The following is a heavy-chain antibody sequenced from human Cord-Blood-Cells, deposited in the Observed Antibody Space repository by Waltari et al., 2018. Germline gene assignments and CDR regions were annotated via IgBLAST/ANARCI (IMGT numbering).Heavy chain of an antibody. D-gene: IGHD6-6*01. CDR2: ISYDGSNK. J-gene: IGHJ3*02. CDR1: GFTFSSSG. CDR3: AKENSSSSFFAFDI. V-gene: IGHV3-30*18. Sequence: QVQLVESGGGVVQPGRSLRLSCAAAGFTFSSSGMQWVRQAPGKGLEWVAVISYDGSNKYYADSVKGRFTISRDNSKNTLYLQMNSLRAEDTAVYYCAKENSSSSFFAFDIWGQGTMVTVSS.